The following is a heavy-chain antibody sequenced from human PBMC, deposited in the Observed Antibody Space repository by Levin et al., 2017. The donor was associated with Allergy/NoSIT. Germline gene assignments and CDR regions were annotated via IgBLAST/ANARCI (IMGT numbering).Heavy chain of an antibody. J-gene: IGHJ6*02. Sequence: PSETLSLTCTVSGGSISSYYWSWIRQPAGKGLEWIGRIYTSGSTNYNPSLKSRVTMSVDTSKNQFSLKLSSVTAADTAVYYCARESIAAAGREGYYYYYDGMDVWGQGTTVTVSS. V-gene: IGHV4-4*07. D-gene: IGHD6-13*01. CDR2: IYTSGST. CDR1: GGSISSYY. CDR3: ARESIAAAGREGYYYYYDGMDV.